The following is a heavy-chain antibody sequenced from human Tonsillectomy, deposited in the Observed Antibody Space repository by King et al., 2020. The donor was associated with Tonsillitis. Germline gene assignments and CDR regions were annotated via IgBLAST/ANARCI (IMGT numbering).Heavy chain of an antibody. CDR1: GFTFSGHW. CDR3: AISNAFYF. Sequence: VQLVESGGGLVQPGGSLRLSCVVSGFTFSGHWMSWVRQAPGKGLEWVANIKYDGSEKYYVDSVKGRFTISRDNAKNSLYLQMNSLRAEDTAVFYCAISNAFYFWGQGTMVTVSS. J-gene: IGHJ3*01. CDR2: IKYDGSEK. V-gene: IGHV3-7*02.